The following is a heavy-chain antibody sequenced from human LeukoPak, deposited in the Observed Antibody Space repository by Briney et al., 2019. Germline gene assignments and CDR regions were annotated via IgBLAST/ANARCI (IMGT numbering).Heavy chain of an antibody. CDR3: ARERLLGQAFDI. J-gene: IGHJ3*02. CDR2: ISSSSSYI. V-gene: IGHV3-21*01. CDR1: GFTFSSYS. D-gene: IGHD2-15*01. Sequence: GGSLRLSCAASGFTFSSYSMNWVRQAPGKGLEWVSSISSSSSYIYYADSVKGRFTISRDNAKNSLYLQMNSLRAEDTAVYYCARERLLGQAFDIWGQGTMVTVSS.